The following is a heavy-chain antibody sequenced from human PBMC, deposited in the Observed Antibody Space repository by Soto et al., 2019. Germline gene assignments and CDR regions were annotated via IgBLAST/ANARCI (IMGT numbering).Heavy chain of an antibody. CDR3: ARDSRYIVATRSD. CDR2: ISSSSSTI. D-gene: IGHD5-12*01. Sequence: GGSLRLSCAASGFTFSSYSMNWVRQAPGKGLEWVSYISSSSSTIYYADSVKGRFTISRDNAKNSLYLQMNSLRAEDTAVYYCARDSRYIVATRSDWGQGTLVTVSS. J-gene: IGHJ4*02. V-gene: IGHV3-48*01. CDR1: GFTFSSYS.